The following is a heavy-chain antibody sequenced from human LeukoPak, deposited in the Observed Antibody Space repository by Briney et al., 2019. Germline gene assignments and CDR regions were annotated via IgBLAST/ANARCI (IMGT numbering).Heavy chain of an antibody. V-gene: IGHV4-39*07. CDR1: GGSISSSSYY. CDR3: ARDGGYSSSFLGQKRYWYFDL. Sequence: SETLSLTXTVSGGSISSSSYYWGWIRQPPGKGLEWIGRIYTSGSTNYNPSLKSRVTMSVDTSKNQFSLKLSSVTAADTAVYYCARDGGYSSSFLGQKRYWYFDLWGRGTLVTVSS. CDR2: IYTSGST. J-gene: IGHJ2*01. D-gene: IGHD6-13*01.